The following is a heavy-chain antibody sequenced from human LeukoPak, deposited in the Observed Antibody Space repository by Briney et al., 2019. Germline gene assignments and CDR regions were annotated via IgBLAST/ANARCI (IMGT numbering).Heavy chain of an antibody. V-gene: IGHV3-7*05. Sequence: GGSLRLSCAASGFTFSNYWMSWVRQAPGKGLEWVANIKQDGSEKYYVDSVKGQFTISRDNAKNSLYLQMNSLRAEDTAVYYCARAPEGYTVVTIFDFWGQGTLVTVSS. D-gene: IGHD4-23*01. CDR1: GFTFSNYW. CDR2: IKQDGSEK. CDR3: ARAPEGYTVVTIFDF. J-gene: IGHJ4*02.